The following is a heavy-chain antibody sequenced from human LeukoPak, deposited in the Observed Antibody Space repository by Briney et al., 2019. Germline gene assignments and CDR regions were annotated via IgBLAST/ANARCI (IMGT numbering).Heavy chain of an antibody. CDR1: AGSISSYS. D-gene: IGHD3-10*01. CDR2: IQTSGNT. CDR3: ARGSGGGSGSYYRDYYYGMDV. Sequence: SETLSLTCSVSAGSISSYSWSWIRQPAGKALEWIGRIQTSGNTNYNPSLKCRVTMSVDTSKNQFSLKLNSVTAADTAVYYCARGSGGGSGSYYRDYYYGMDVWGPGTTVTVS. V-gene: IGHV4-4*07. J-gene: IGHJ6*02.